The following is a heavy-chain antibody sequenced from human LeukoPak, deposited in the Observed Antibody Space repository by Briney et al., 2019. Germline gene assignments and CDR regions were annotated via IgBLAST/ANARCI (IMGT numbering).Heavy chain of an antibody. J-gene: IGHJ4*02. CDR1: GYSFASYW. D-gene: IGHD4-23*01. Sequence: GESLKISCKGSGYSFASYWIGWVRQMPGKGLEWMGVIYCGDSDTRYSPSFQGQVTISADKSISTAYLQWSSLKASDTAMYYCARVVLDYGGNSECYFDYWGQGTLVTVSS. CDR2: IYCGDSDT. CDR3: ARVVLDYGGNSECYFDY. V-gene: IGHV5-51*01.